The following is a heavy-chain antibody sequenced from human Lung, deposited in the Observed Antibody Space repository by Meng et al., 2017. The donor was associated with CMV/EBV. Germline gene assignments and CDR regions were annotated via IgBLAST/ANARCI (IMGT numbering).Heavy chain of an antibody. Sequence: LXCAVSGFTFSSHWMHWVRQAPGGGLVWVAHINSDGLRTNYADSVKGRFTISRDNAKDTLYLQVNSLRAEDTAVYYCARGGCSRTSCLDFWGQGTLVTVSS. J-gene: IGHJ4*02. CDR2: INSDGLRT. D-gene: IGHD2-2*01. V-gene: IGHV3-74*01. CDR3: ARGGCSRTSCLDF. CDR1: GFTFSSHW.